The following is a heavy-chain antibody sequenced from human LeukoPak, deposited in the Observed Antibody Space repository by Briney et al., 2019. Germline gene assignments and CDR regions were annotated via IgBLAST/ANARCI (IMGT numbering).Heavy chain of an antibody. Sequence: SETLSLTCAVYGGSFSGYYWSWIRQPPGKGLEWIGEINHSGSTNYNPSLKSRVTISVDTSKNQFSLKLSSVTAADTAVYHCASQDLYNWNYVDYWGQGTLVTVSS. CDR2: INHSGST. D-gene: IGHD1-20*01. CDR3: ASQDLYNWNYVDY. CDR1: GGSFSGYY. V-gene: IGHV4-34*01. J-gene: IGHJ4*02.